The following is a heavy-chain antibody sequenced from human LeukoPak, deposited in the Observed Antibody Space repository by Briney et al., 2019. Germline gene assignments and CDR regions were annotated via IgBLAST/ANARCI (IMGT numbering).Heavy chain of an antibody. CDR2: INGNGGST. J-gene: IGHJ4*02. CDR1: GFTFDDYG. Sequence: GGSLRLSCAASGFTFDDYGMSWVRQAPGKGLEWVSGINGNGGSTGYADSVKGRFTISRDNAKNSLYLQMNSLRAEDTALYYCASVGYDSSGYYYVDYWGQGTLVTVSS. V-gene: IGHV3-20*04. CDR3: ASVGYDSSGYYYVDY. D-gene: IGHD3-22*01.